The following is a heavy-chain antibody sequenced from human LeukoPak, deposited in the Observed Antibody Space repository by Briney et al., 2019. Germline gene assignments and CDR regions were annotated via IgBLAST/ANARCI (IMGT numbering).Heavy chain of an antibody. CDR2: FDPEDGET. D-gene: IGHD1-7*01. V-gene: IGHV1-24*01. CDR3: ATDPSITGTTAGY. Sequence: ASVKVSCKVSGYTLTELSMHWVRQAPGKGLEWMGGFDPEDGETIYAQKFQGRVTMNEDTSTDTAYMELSSLRSEDTAVYYCATDPSITGTTAGYWGQGTLVTVSS. J-gene: IGHJ4*02. CDR1: GYTLTELS.